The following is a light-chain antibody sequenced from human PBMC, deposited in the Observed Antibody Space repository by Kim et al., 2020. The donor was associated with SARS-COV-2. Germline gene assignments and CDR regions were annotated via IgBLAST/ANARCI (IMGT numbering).Light chain of an antibody. V-gene: IGKV1-9*01. CDR3: QQLNSYPPECT. Sequence: VGDRVTITCRASQVISSYLALYQQKPGKAPKLLLYAASTLQSGVPSRFSGSGSGTDFTLTISSLQPEDYATYYCQQLNSYPPECTFGPGTKVDIK. CDR1: QVISSY. CDR2: AAS. J-gene: IGKJ3*01.